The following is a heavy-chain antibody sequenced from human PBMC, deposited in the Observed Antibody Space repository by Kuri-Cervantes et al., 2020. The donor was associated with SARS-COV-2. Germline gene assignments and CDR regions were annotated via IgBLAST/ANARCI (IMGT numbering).Heavy chain of an antibody. CDR3: ARGSRYDYVWGSYRYTASWYFDL. J-gene: IGHJ2*01. Sequence: GGSLRLSCAASGSTFSSYAMSWVRQAPGKGLEWVANIKQDGSEKYYVDSVKGRFTISRDNAKNSLYLQMNSLRAEDTAVYYCARGSRYDYVWGSYRYTASWYFDLWGRGTLVTVSS. V-gene: IGHV3-7*01. CDR2: IKQDGSEK. D-gene: IGHD3-16*02. CDR1: GSTFSSYA.